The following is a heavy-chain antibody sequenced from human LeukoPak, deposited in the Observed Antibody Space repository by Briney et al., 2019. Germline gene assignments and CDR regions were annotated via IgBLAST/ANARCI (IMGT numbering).Heavy chain of an antibody. Sequence: GGSLRLSCAASGFTFSSYAMSWVRQAPGKGLEWVSGISGSGDSTYYADSVKGRFTISRDNSKNTLYLQTNSLRAEDTAVYYCAKGSYYDSSGYYTVDYWGQGTLVTVSS. V-gene: IGHV3-23*01. D-gene: IGHD3-22*01. CDR3: AKGSYYDSSGYYTVDY. J-gene: IGHJ4*02. CDR1: GFTFSSYA. CDR2: ISGSGDST.